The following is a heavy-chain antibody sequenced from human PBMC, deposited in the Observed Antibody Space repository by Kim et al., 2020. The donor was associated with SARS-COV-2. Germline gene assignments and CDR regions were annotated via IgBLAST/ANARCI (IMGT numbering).Heavy chain of an antibody. CDR1: GGSISSSNW. D-gene: IGHD5-18*01. CDR2: IYHSGST. Sequence: SETLSLTCAVSGGSISSSNWWSWVRQPPGKGLEWIGEIYHSGSTNYNPSLKSRVTISVDKSKNQFSLKLSSVTAADTAVYYCAIRDQGNVDTAMVKDYWGQGTLVTVSS. J-gene: IGHJ4*02. V-gene: IGHV4-4*02. CDR3: AIRDQGNVDTAMVKDY.